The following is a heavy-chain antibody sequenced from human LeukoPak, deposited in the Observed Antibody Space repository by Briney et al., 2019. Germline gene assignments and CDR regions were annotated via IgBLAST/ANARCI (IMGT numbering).Heavy chain of an antibody. V-gene: IGHV3-7*01. CDR3: SSDRVPGLNYSSYHRDL. D-gene: IGHD3-3*01. CDR1: GFTFSRYW. CDR2: IKQDGTEK. Sequence: GGSLRLSCAASGFTFSRYWMSWVRQAPGKGLEWVANIKQDGTEKYYVDSLKGRFTIAKDNAKNSLYLQMSSLRAEDTAVYYWSSDRVPGLNYSSYHRDLGAKG. J-gene: IGHJ6*03.